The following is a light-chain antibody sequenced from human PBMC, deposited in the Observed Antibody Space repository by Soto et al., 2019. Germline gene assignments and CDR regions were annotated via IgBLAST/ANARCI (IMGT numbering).Light chain of an antibody. CDR1: QSVLYSSKSKNY. J-gene: IGKJ5*01. Sequence: DIVMTQSPDSLAVSLGERATINCKSSQSVLYSSKSKNYLAWYQQRPGQTPKLLIYWASTRESGVPDRFTGSGSGTDFTLTISSLQAEDVAVYYCQQYYSTPPTFGQGTRLEIK. CDR2: WAS. CDR3: QQYYSTPPT. V-gene: IGKV4-1*01.